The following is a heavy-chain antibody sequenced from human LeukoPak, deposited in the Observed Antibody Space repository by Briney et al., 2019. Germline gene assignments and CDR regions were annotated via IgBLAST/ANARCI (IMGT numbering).Heavy chain of an antibody. CDR2: IYYSGST. Sequence: SETLSLTCTVSGGSISSYYWNWIRQPPGKGLEWIGYIYYSGSTNYNPSLKSRVTISVDTSKNQFSLKLSSVTAADTAVYYCARGGRIAAAGTRRWFDPWGQGTLVTVSS. D-gene: IGHD6-13*01. V-gene: IGHV4-59*08. J-gene: IGHJ5*02. CDR1: GGSISSYY. CDR3: ARGGRIAAAGTRRWFDP.